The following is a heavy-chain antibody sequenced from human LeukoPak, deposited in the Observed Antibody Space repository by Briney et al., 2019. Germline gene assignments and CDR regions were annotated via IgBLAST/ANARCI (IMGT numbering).Heavy chain of an antibody. J-gene: IGHJ2*01. CDR3: ARGGGNSWVWYFDL. Sequence: APVKVSCKASGYTFTGYYMHWVRQAPGQGLEWMGWINPNSGGTNYAQKFQGRVTMTRDTSISTAYMELSRLRSDDTAVYYCARGGGNSWVWYFDLWGRGTLVTVSS. CDR1: GYTFTGYY. D-gene: IGHD4-23*01. CDR2: INPNSGGT. V-gene: IGHV1-2*02.